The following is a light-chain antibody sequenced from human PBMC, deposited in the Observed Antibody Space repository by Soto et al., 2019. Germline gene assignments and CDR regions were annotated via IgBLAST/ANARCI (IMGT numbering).Light chain of an antibody. Sequence: QSVLTQPRSVSVSPGQSVTISCTGSSSDVGSYNLASWYQQHPGKAPKLMIYDVSKRPSGVPDRFSGSKSGNTASLTISGLQAEDGADYYCYSFAGRCTFYVFGTGTKLTVL. CDR3: YSFAGRCTFYV. J-gene: IGLJ1*01. CDR2: DVS. V-gene: IGLV2-11*01. CDR1: SSDVGSYNL.